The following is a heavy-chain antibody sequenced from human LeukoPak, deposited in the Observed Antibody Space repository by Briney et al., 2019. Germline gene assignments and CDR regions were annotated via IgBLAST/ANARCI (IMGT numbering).Heavy chain of an antibody. CDR3: AREVDGSGSYYPGDYFDY. Sequence: SETLSLTGTGSGVSISSYYWSWLRQPPGKGLEWIGYIYYSGTTNYNPSLKSRVTISVDTSKNQFSLKLSSVTAADTAVYYCAREVDGSGSYYPGDYFDYWGQGTLVTVSS. V-gene: IGHV4-59*12. CDR2: IYYSGTT. D-gene: IGHD3-10*01. CDR1: GVSISSYY. J-gene: IGHJ4*02.